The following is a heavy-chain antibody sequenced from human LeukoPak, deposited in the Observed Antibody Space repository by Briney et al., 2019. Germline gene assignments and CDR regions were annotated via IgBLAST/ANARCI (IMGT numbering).Heavy chain of an antibody. J-gene: IGHJ6*02. CDR3: AREVYYYGSGFMDV. CDR2: IYSGGST. D-gene: IGHD3-10*01. V-gene: IGHV3-66*01. Sequence: PGGSLRLSCAASGFTFSTYWMSWVRQAPGKGLEWVSVIYSGGSTYYADSVKGRFTISRDNSKNTLYLQMNSLRAEDTAVYYCAREVYYYGSGFMDVWGQGTTVTVSS. CDR1: GFTFSTYW.